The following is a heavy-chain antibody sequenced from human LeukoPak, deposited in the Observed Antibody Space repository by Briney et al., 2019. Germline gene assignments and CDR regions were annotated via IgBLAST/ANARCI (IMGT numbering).Heavy chain of an antibody. Sequence: GGSLRLSCAASGFTFSNYWMHWVRQAPEKGLVWVSRINGDGISTGYADSVKGRFTVSRDNAKKTLYLQMNSLRAEDTAVYYCARDVGNFDYWGQGTLVTVSS. CDR1: GFTFSNYW. CDR3: ARDVGNFDY. V-gene: IGHV3-74*01. J-gene: IGHJ4*02. CDR2: INGDGIST.